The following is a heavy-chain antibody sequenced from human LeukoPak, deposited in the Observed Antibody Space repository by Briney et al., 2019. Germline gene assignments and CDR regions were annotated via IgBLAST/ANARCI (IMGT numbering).Heavy chain of an antibody. CDR3: AASLPNIVVVPATKGPFGY. Sequence: GGTLRLSCAASGFTFSSYTMSWVRQAPGKGLEWVSGVSGSGGNIHYADSVKGRFTISRGNSKNTLYLQMNSLRAEDTAVYYCAASLPNIVVVPATKGPFGYWGQGALVTVSS. CDR1: GFTFSSYT. V-gene: IGHV3-23*01. J-gene: IGHJ4*02. CDR2: VSGSGGNI. D-gene: IGHD2-2*01.